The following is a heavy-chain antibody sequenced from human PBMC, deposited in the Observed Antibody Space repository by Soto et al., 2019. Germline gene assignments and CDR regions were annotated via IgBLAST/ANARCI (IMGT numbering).Heavy chain of an antibody. CDR1: GGSFSGYY. J-gene: IGHJ4*02. CDR3: ARATWFGELTQYYFDY. CDR2: INHSGST. Sequence: SETLSLTCAVYGGSFSGYYWTWIRQPPGTGLEWIGEINHSGSTNYNPSLKSRVTISVDTSKNQFSLKLSSVTAADTAVYYCARATWFGELTQYYFDYWGQGTLVTVSS. D-gene: IGHD3-10*01. V-gene: IGHV4-34*01.